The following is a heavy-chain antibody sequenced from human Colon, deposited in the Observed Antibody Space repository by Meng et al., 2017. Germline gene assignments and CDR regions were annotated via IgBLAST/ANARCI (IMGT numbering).Heavy chain of an antibody. CDR3: ARKRTSPGTLGFDY. V-gene: IGHV4-4*02. J-gene: IGHJ4*02. D-gene: IGHD6-13*01. Sequence: QVARQESGPGLVKPSGTLSLTCAVSGDSISSGNGWTWVRQPPGKGLEWIGEIYPSGRTSSNPSLQGRVTILLDKSKNQFSLELNSVTAADTAIYFCARKRTSPGTLGFDYWGQGTLVTVSS. CDR1: GDSISSGNG. CDR2: IYPSGRT.